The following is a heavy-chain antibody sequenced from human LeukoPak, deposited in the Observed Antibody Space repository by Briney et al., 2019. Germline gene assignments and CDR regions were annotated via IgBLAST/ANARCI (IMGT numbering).Heavy chain of an antibody. J-gene: IGHJ4*02. V-gene: IGHV3-33*01. CDR1: GFTFSSYG. CDR3: ARESSGWYYFDY. CDR2: IWYDGSNK. D-gene: IGHD6-19*01. Sequence: PGGSLRLSCAASGFTFSSYGMHWVRQAPGKGLEWVAVIWYDGSNKYYADSVKGRFTIFRDNSKNTLYLQMNSLRAEDTAVYYCARESSGWYYFDYWGQGTLVTVSS.